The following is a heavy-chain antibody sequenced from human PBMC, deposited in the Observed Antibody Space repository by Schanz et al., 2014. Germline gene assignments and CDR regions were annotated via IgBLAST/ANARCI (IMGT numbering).Heavy chain of an antibody. CDR2: ISNHGLNT. Sequence: QVQLVESGGGVVQPGGSLRLSCAASGFIFGDYAIHWVRQAPGKGLEWVAAISNHGLNTYFGDSVKGRFTISRDNARYSLYLEMNSLRAEDTAVYYCARGRARQLVHWFDPWGQGTLVTVSS. CDR1: GFIFGDYA. V-gene: IGHV3-30*03. J-gene: IGHJ5*02. D-gene: IGHD6-13*01. CDR3: ARGRARQLVHWFDP.